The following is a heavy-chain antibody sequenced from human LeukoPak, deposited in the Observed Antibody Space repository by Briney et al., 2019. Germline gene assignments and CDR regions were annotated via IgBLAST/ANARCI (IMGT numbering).Heavy chain of an antibody. J-gene: IGHJ5*02. CDR2: ISAYNGNT. D-gene: IGHD3-9*01. Sequence: GASVKVSYKASGYTFTSYGISWVRQAPGQGLEWMGWISAYNGNTNYAQKLQGRVTMTTDTSTSTAYMELRSLRSDDTAVYYCARVDVLRYFDWLFNTHRFDPWGQGTLVTVSS. CDR3: ARVDVLRYFDWLFNTHRFDP. V-gene: IGHV1-18*01. CDR1: GYTFTSYG.